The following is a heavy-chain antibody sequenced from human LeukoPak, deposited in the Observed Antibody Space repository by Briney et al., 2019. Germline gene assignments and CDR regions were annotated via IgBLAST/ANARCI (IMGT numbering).Heavy chain of an antibody. Sequence: GRSLRLSCAASGFTFSSYAMHWVRQAPGKGLEWVAVISYGGSNKYYADSVKGRFTISRDNSKNTLYLQMNSLRAEDTAVYYCARDDYYDSSALGAFDIWGQGTMVTVSS. J-gene: IGHJ3*02. CDR1: GFTFSSYA. V-gene: IGHV3-30*04. CDR2: ISYGGSNK. D-gene: IGHD3-22*01. CDR3: ARDDYYDSSALGAFDI.